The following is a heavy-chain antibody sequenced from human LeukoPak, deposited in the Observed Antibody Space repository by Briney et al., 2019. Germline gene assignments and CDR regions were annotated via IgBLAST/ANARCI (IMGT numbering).Heavy chain of an antibody. V-gene: IGHV3-30*18. D-gene: IGHD2-21*01. CDR3: AKESYYLSYYYYGMDV. Sequence: PGGSLRLSCAASGFTFSSYGMHWVRQAPGKGLEWVAVISYDGSNKYYADSVKGRFTTSRDNSKNTLYLQMNSLRAEDTAVYYCAKESYYLSYYYYGMDVWGQGTTVTVSS. CDR2: ISYDGSNK. J-gene: IGHJ6*02. CDR1: GFTFSSYG.